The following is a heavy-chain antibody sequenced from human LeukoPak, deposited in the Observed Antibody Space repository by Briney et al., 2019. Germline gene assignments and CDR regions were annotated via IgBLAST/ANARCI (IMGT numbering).Heavy chain of an antibody. CDR3: AKDFSKWELGVGFDY. CDR2: INGSGGST. D-gene: IGHD1-26*01. Sequence: GGSLRLSCAASGFTISSNYMNWVRQAPGKGLEWVSGINGSGGSTYYADSVKGRFTISRDNSKNTLYLQMNSLRAEDTAVYYCAKDFSKWELGVGFDYWGQGTLVTVSS. V-gene: IGHV3-23*01. J-gene: IGHJ4*02. CDR1: GFTISSNY.